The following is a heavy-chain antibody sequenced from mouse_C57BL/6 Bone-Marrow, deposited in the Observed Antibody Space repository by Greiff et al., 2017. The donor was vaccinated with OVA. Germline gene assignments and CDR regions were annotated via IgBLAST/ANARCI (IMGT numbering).Heavy chain of an antibody. CDR1: GFTFSDYY. D-gene: IGHD2-3*01. J-gene: IGHJ4*01. CDR3: ARVYDSFYAMDY. V-gene: IGHV5-16*01. CDR2: INYDGSST. Sequence: EVMLVESEGGLVQPGSSMKLSCTASGFTFSDYYMAWVRQVPEKGLEWVANINYDGSSTYYLDSLKSRFIISRDNAKNILYLQLSSLKSEDTATYYCARVYDSFYAMDYWGQGTSVTVSS.